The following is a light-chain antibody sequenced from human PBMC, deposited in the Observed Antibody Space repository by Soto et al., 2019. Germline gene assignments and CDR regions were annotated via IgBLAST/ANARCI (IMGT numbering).Light chain of an antibody. J-gene: IGKJ2*01. CDR2: EAS. Sequence: EIVLTQSPATLPLSPGERAALSCGASETISSTHLAWYQQKPGLAPRLLIYEASHRATGIPDRFSASGSGTDFTLTINGLEPEDFAVYYCQQYGSSPQTFGQGTKLEIK. CDR3: QQYGSSPQT. V-gene: IGKV3D-20*01. CDR1: ETISSTH.